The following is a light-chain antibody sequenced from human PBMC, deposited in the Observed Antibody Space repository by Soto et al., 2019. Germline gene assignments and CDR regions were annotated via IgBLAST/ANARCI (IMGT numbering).Light chain of an antibody. Sequence: EIVLTQSPGTLSLSPGERATLSCRASQSVSSSHLAWYQHKPGQAPRLLIYAASSRATGIPDRFTGSGSGADFTLTIRRLEPEDFAVYYCQVYGPSPPITFGQGTRREIK. V-gene: IGKV3-20*01. CDR3: QVYGPSPPIT. J-gene: IGKJ5*01. CDR2: AAS. CDR1: QSVSSSH.